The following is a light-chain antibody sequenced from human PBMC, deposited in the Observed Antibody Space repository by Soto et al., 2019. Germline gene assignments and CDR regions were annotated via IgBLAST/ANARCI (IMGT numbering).Light chain of an antibody. Sequence: IQVTQSPSTLSASVGDRVTITCRASQSISTWLAWYQQQPGKAPKLLIYDVSSLESGVPSRFSGSGSGTEFTLTISSLQPDDFATYYCQQYNSYWTFGQGTKVDIK. CDR1: QSISTW. V-gene: IGKV1-5*01. CDR2: DVS. CDR3: QQYNSYWT. J-gene: IGKJ1*01.